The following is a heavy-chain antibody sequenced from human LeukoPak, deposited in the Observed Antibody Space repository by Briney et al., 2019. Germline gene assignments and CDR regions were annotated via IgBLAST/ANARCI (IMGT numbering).Heavy chain of an antibody. J-gene: IGHJ5*02. CDR2: ISWNSGSI. Sequence: GGSLRLSCAASGFTFDDYAMRWVRHAPGKGLEWVSGISWNSGSIGYADSVKGRFTISRDNAKNSLYLQMNSLRAEDTALYYCAKGGRTWFDPWGQGTLVTVSS. CDR3: AKGGRTWFDP. V-gene: IGHV3-9*01. CDR1: GFTFDDYA. D-gene: IGHD2-15*01.